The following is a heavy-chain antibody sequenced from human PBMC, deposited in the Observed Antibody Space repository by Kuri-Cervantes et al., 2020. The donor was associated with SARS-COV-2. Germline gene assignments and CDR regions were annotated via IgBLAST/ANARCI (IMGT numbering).Heavy chain of an antibody. CDR2: IYYSGST. CDR3: ARTVVPAAITA. J-gene: IGHJ5*02. CDR1: GGSISSHY. D-gene: IGHD2-2*02. Sequence: SETLSLTCTVSGGSISSHYWGWIRQPPGKGLEWIGYIYYSGSTNYNPSLKSRVTISVDTSKNQFSLKLSSVTAADTAVYYCARTVVPAAITAWGQGTLVTVSS. V-gene: IGHV4-59*11.